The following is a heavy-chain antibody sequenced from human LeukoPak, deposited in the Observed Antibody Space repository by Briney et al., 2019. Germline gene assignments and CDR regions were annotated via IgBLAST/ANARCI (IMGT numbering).Heavy chain of an antibody. Sequence: SQTLSLTCTVSGGSISSGSYYWSWIRQPAGKGLEWIGRIYTSGSTNYNPSLKSGVTISVDTSKNQFSLKLTSVTAADTAVYYCARTGNYDRTYAFDIWGQGTMVTVSS. V-gene: IGHV4-61*02. CDR3: ARTGNYDRTYAFDI. D-gene: IGHD3-22*01. CDR2: IYTSGST. CDR1: GGSISSGSYY. J-gene: IGHJ3*02.